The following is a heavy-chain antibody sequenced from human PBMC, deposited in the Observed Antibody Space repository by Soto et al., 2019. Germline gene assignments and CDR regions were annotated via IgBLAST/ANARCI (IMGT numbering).Heavy chain of an antibody. V-gene: IGHV1-69*13. CDR1: GGTFSSYT. Sequence: SVKVSCKASGGTFSSYTISWVRQAPGQGLEWMGGIIPIFGTANYAQKFQGRVTITADESTSTAYMELRSLRSDDTAVYYCARVNYGSGSYSPYFDYWGQGTLVTVSS. D-gene: IGHD3-10*01. J-gene: IGHJ4*02. CDR2: IIPIFGTA. CDR3: ARVNYGSGSYSPYFDY.